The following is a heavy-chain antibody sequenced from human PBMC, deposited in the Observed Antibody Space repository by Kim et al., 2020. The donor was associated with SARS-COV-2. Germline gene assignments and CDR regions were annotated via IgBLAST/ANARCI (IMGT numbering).Heavy chain of an antibody. V-gene: IGHV4-39*01. D-gene: IGHD3-10*01. J-gene: IGHJ4*02. Sequence: LQSRVTLTGDTSKNQFSLKLSSVTAADTAVYYCARHPATYYYGSGSHPFDYWGQGTLVTVSS. CDR3: ARHPATYYYGSGSHPFDY.